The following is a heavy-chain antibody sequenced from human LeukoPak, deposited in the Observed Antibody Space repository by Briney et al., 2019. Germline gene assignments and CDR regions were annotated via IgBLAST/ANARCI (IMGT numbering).Heavy chain of an antibody. J-gene: IGHJ4*02. CDR2: ISGSGGST. CDR3: AKGLSSGWAY. Sequence: GGSLRLSCTASGFTFSNFWMGWVRQAPGKGLEWVSAISGSGGSTYYADSVKGRFTISRDNSKNTLYLQMNSLKAEDTAVYYCAKGLSSGWAYWGQGTLVTVSS. V-gene: IGHV3-23*01. D-gene: IGHD6-19*01. CDR1: GFTFSNFW.